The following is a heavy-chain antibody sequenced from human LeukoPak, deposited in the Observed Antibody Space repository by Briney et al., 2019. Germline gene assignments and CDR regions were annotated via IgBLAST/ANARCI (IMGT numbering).Heavy chain of an antibody. D-gene: IGHD3-16*01. Sequence: GSLRLSCAASGLPFSNYWMEWVRQAPGKGLEWVANIKQDGSEKNYVDSVKGRFIISRDNAKNSLYLQMNTLRADDTAVYYCARDGFGTGSNWGQGTLVTVSS. CDR2: IKQDGSEK. J-gene: IGHJ4*02. V-gene: IGHV3-7*03. CDR3: ARDGFGTGSN. CDR1: GLPFSNYW.